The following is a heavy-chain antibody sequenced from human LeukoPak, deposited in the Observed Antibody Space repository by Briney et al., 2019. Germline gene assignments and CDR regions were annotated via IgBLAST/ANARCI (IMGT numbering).Heavy chain of an antibody. CDR2: VYYSGST. CDR3: AAALGKIYDFWSGYPFNY. D-gene: IGHD3-3*01. J-gene: IGHJ4*02. CDR1: GDSINNYY. V-gene: IGHV4-59*01. Sequence: SETLSLTCTVSGDSINNYYWNWIQQPPGKGLEWIGYVYYSGSTNYNPSLKSRVTISVDTSKNQFSLKLSSVTAADTAVYYCAAALGKIYDFWSGYPFNYWGQGTLVTVSS.